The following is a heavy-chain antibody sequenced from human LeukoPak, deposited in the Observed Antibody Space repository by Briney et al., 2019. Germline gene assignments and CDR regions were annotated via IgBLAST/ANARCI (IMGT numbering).Heavy chain of an antibody. Sequence: GGSLRLSCAASGFTFSDYNMRWIRQAPGKGLEWVSSISSSSSYIYYADSVKGRFTISRDNAKNSLYLQMNSLRAEDTAVYYCARAMSMVVAATYDYWGQGTLVTVSS. CDR2: ISSSSSYI. V-gene: IGHV3-21*01. CDR1: GFTFSDYN. CDR3: ARAMSMVVAATYDY. J-gene: IGHJ4*02. D-gene: IGHD2-15*01.